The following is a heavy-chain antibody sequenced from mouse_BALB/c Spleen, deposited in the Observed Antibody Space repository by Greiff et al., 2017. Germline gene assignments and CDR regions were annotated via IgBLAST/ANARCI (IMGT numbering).Heavy chain of an antibody. J-gene: IGHJ4*01. CDR1: GYAFTNYL. CDR2: INPGSGGT. D-gene: IGHD1-2*01. Sequence: QVQLQQSGAELVRPGTSVKVSCKASGYAFTNYLIEWVKQRPGQGLEWIGVINPGSGGTNYNEKFKGKATLTADKSSSTAYMQLSSLTSDDSAVYFCARSLLRLRAMDYWGQGTSVTVSS. V-gene: IGHV1-54*03. CDR3: ARSLLRLRAMDY.